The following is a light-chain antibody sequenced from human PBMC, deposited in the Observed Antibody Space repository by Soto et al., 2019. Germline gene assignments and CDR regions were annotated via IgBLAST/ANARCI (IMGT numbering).Light chain of an antibody. Sequence: QSALTQPASVSESPGQSITISCIGTSSDVGAYDHVSRYQQHPGKAPKVIISEVSNRPSGVSTRFSGSKSGNTASLTISGLQTEDEADYYCSSYTSRTTWVFGGGTKLTVL. CDR3: SSYTSRTTWV. V-gene: IGLV2-14*01. CDR1: SSDVGAYDH. CDR2: EVS. J-gene: IGLJ3*02.